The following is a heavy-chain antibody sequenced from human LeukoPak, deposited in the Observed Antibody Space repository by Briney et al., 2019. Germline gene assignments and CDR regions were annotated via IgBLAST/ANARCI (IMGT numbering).Heavy chain of an antibody. CDR2: ISSSSSYI. V-gene: IGHV3-21*01. J-gene: IGHJ4*02. Sequence: GGSLRLSCAASGFTFSSYAMSWVRQAPGKGLEWVSSISSSSSYIYYADSVKGRFTISRDNAKNSLYLQMNSLRAEDTAVYYCARDEVGVGATHDYWGQGTLVTVSS. CDR1: GFTFSSYA. D-gene: IGHD1-26*01. CDR3: ARDEVGVGATHDY.